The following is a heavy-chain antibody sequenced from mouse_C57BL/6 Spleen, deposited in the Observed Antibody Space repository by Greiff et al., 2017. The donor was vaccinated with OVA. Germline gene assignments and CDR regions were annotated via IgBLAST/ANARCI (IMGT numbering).Heavy chain of an antibody. J-gene: IGHJ2*01. Sequence: QVQLKESGPGLVAPSQSLSITCTVSGFSLTSYAISWVRQPPGKGLEWLGVIWTGGGTTYNSALKSRLSISKDNSKSQVFVKMNSLQTDDTARYYCARRGIYDGYHIFDYWGQGTTLTVSS. CDR1: GFSLTSYA. V-gene: IGHV2-9-1*01. CDR2: IWTGGGT. CDR3: ARRGIYDGYHIFDY. D-gene: IGHD2-3*01.